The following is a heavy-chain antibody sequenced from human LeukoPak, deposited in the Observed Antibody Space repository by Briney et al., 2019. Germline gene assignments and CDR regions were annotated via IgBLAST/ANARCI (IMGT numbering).Heavy chain of an antibody. Sequence: PGGSLRLSCAASGFTFSSTAMNWVRQAPGKGLEWVSGISGSGYSTFYADSVKGRFTISRDNSKNTLFLQMNGLGAEDTAIYYCAKGLALPRPHYFDCWGQGTLVTVSS. J-gene: IGHJ4*02. CDR2: ISGSGYST. V-gene: IGHV3-23*01. CDR3: AKGLALPRPHYFDC. D-gene: IGHD6-13*01. CDR1: GFTFSSTA.